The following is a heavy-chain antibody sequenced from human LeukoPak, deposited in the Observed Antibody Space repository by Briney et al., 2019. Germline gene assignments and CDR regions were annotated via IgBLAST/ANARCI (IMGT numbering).Heavy chain of an antibody. Sequence: SETLSLTCTVSGGSISSYYWSWIRQPPGKGLEWIGYIYYSGSTNYNPSLKSRVTISVDTSKNQFSLKLSSVTAADTAVYYCASWNNWNEYFDYWGQGTLVTVSS. CDR1: GGSISSYY. J-gene: IGHJ4*02. CDR3: ASWNNWNEYFDY. CDR2: IYYSGST. D-gene: IGHD1-1*01. V-gene: IGHV4-59*01.